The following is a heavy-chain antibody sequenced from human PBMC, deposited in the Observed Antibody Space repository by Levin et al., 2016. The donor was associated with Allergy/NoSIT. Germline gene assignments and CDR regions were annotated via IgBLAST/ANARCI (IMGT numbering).Heavy chain of an antibody. Sequence: GESLKISCAASGFIFSSYSMTWVRQPPGKGLEWVSSITGNNEIYYADSVRGRFTISRDNAKTSLYLQMNSLRVEDTAVYYCTRTTYHSSSDCWGQGTLVTVSS. CDR1: GFIFSSYS. D-gene: IGHD6-6*01. V-gene: IGHV3-21*01. CDR3: TRTTYHSSSDC. CDR2: ITGNNEI. J-gene: IGHJ4*02.